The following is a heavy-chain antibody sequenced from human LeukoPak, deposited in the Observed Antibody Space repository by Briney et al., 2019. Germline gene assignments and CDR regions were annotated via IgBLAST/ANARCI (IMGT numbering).Heavy chain of an antibody. V-gene: IGHV3-30-3*01. CDR3: ARAMARGVPFDY. CDR2: ISNDGSTK. CDR1: GFTFSSYA. D-gene: IGHD3-10*01. Sequence: GGSLRLSCAASGFTFSSYAMHWVRQPPGRGLEWLTVISNDGSTKYYADSVRGRLTISRDNSKNTLYLQINGLRLDDTAVYYCARAMARGVPFDYWGQGTLVTVSS. J-gene: IGHJ4*02.